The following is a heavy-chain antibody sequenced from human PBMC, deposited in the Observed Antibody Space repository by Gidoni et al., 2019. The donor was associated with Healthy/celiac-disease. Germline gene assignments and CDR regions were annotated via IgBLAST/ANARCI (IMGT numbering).Heavy chain of an antibody. CDR1: GYTFTYRY. V-gene: IGHV1-45*02. D-gene: IGHD1-26*01. CDR3: ARSYRIVGAISAASGGDAFDI. CDR2: ITPFNGNT. Sequence: QMQLVQSGAEVKKTGSSVKVSCKASGYTFTYRYLHWVRQAPGQALEWMGWITPFNGNTNYAQKFQDRVTITRDRSMSTAYMELSSLRSEDTAMYYCARSYRIVGAISAASGGDAFDIWGQGTMVTVSS. J-gene: IGHJ3*02.